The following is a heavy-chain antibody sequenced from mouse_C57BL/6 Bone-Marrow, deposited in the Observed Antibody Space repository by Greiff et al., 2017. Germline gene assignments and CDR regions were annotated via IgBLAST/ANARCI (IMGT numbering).Heavy chain of an antibody. CDR3: ASSIYYGYDWCAY. V-gene: IGHV14-3*01. Sequence: VHVKQSVAELVRPGASVKLSCTASGFNIKNTYMHWVKQRPEQGLEWIGRIDPANGNTKYAPKFQGKDTITADTASNTAYLQLSSLTSEDTAIYYCASSIYYGYDWCAYWGQGTLVTVSA. CDR1: GFNIKNTY. CDR2: IDPANGNT. D-gene: IGHD2-2*01. J-gene: IGHJ3*01.